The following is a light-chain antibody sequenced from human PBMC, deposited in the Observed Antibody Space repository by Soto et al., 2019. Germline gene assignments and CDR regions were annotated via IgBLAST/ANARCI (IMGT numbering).Light chain of an antibody. CDR3: QKCASSSWT. J-gene: IGKJ1*01. CDR1: QSVSSNY. V-gene: IGKV3-20*01. Sequence: ERVMTQSPATLSLSPGDSATLSCRDSQSVSSNYLAWYQQKTGQAPRLLIYGESRRATGIPDRFSGSGSGTDLNLTISRLEPEDFAVYYCQKCASSSWTCGQGTKVDIK. CDR2: GES.